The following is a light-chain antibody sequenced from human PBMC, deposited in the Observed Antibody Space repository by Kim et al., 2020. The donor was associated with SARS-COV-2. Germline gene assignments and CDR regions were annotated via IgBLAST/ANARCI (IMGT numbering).Light chain of an antibody. CDR1: SSNIGSNY. CDR2: RNN. J-gene: IGLJ7*01. CDR3: AAWDDSLSGAV. V-gene: IGLV1-47*01. Sequence: GQRVTISCSGSSSNIGSNYVYWYQQLPGTAPKLLIYRNNQRPSGVPDRFSGSKSDTSASLAISGLRSEDEADYYCAAWDDSLSGAVFGGGTQLTVL.